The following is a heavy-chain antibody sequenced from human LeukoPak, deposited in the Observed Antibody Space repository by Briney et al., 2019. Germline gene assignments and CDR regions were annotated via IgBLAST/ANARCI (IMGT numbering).Heavy chain of an antibody. V-gene: IGHV4-39*01. J-gene: IGHJ4*02. D-gene: IGHD5-12*01. Sequence: SETLSLTCTVSGGSISSSSSSYYWGWIRQSPGKGLECIGTIHHSGSTYYNPSLKSRVTISVDTSKNQFSLKLSSVTAADTAVYYCATLEVATIISSFDYWGQGTLVTVSS. CDR3: ATLEVATIISSFDY. CDR2: IHHSGST. CDR1: GGSISSSSSSYY.